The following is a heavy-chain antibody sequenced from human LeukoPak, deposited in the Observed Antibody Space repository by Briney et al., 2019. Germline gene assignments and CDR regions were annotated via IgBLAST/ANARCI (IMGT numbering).Heavy chain of an antibody. CDR3: ARGRYCSADICSGGDAFDI. Sequence: SETPSLTCTVSCGSINNYYWSWIRQPAGKGLEGIGRIYTRGSTNYNPSLKSRDTMSVDTSNNQFSLKLSSVNAADTDVYYCARGRYCSADICSGGDAFDIWGQGTMVSVSS. CDR2: IYTRGST. J-gene: IGHJ3*02. D-gene: IGHD2-15*01. CDR1: CGSINNYY. V-gene: IGHV4-4*07.